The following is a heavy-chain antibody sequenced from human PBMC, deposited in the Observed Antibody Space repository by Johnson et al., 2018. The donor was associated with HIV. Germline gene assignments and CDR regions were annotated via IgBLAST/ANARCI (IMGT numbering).Heavy chain of an antibody. CDR2: INWNGGRI. CDR1: AFTFDDYG. J-gene: IGHJ3*02. D-gene: IGHD6-6*01. CDR3: ASHVGSSVGSAFDI. Sequence: VQLVESGGGVVRPGGSLRLSCAASAFTFDDYGMSWVRQAPGKGLEWVSGINWNGGRIGYADSVKGRFTISRDNAKNSLYLQMNSLRAEDTAVYYCASHVGSSVGSAFDIWGQGTMVTVSS. V-gene: IGHV3-20*04.